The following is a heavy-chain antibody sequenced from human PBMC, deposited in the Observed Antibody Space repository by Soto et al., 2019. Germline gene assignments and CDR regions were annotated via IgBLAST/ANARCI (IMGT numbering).Heavy chain of an antibody. D-gene: IGHD3-9*01. V-gene: IGHV4-39*01. CDR1: GGSISSSSYY. CDR2: IYYSGST. CDR3: ARSARGYFDWLFPFDY. Sequence: QLQLQESGPGLVKPSETLSLTCTVSGGSISSSSYYWGWIRQPPGKGLEWIGSIYYSGSTYYNPSLKSRVTISVDTSKNQLSLKLSSVTAADTAVYYCARSARGYFDWLFPFDYWGQGTLVTVSS. J-gene: IGHJ4*02.